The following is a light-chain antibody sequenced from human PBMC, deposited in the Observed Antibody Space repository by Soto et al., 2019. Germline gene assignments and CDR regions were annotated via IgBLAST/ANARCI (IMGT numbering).Light chain of an antibody. Sequence: EIVMTQSPVTLSVSPGEIATLSCRASQNISRSLAWYQQKPGQGPSLLIYGTSTRAGGVPARFSGGGSGTEFTLTITSLQSEDFAVYYCQQRSYPITFGQGTRLEIK. CDR1: QNISRS. CDR2: GTS. V-gene: IGKV3-15*01. J-gene: IGKJ5*01. CDR3: QQRSYPIT.